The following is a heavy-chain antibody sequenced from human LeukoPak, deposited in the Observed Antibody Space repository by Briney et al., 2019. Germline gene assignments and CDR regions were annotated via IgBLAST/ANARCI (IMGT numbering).Heavy chain of an antibody. V-gene: IGHV3-9*03. J-gene: IGHJ3*02. CDR2: ISWNSGSI. Sequence: GRSLRLSCAASGFTFDDYAMHWVRQAPGKGLEWVSGISWNSGSIGYADSVKGRFTISRDNAKNSLYLQMNSLRAEDMALYYCARRTSSWYGYAFDIWGQGTMVTVSS. CDR3: ARRTSSWYGYAFDI. CDR1: GFTFDDYA. D-gene: IGHD6-13*01.